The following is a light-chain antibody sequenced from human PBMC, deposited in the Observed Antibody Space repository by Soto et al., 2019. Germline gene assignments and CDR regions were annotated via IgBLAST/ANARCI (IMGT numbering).Light chain of an antibody. Sequence: IVMTQSPATLSVSPGERATLSCRASQSVSSNLAWYQQTPGQAPRLLIYGASTRATGIPDRFSGSGSGTEFTLSISSLQSEDFAVYHCQQYNNWPPFFGQGTKLEIK. J-gene: IGKJ2*01. V-gene: IGKV3-15*01. CDR3: QQYNNWPPF. CDR2: GAS. CDR1: QSVSSN.